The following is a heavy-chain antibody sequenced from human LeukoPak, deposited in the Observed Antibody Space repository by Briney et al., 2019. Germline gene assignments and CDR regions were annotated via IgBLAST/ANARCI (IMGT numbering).Heavy chain of an antibody. V-gene: IGHV3-33*01. CDR3: ARGDSSGYYSAY. CDR2: IWYDGSNK. CDR1: GFTFSSSG. J-gene: IGHJ4*02. D-gene: IGHD3-22*01. Sequence: QAGGSLRLSCAASGFTFSSSGMHWVRQAPGKGLEWVAVIWYDGSNKYYADSVKGRFTISRDNSKNTLYLQMNSLRAEDTAVYYCARGDSSGYYSAYWGQGTLVTVST.